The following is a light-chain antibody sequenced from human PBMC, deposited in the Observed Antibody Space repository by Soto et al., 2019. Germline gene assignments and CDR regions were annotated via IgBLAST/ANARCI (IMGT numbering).Light chain of an antibody. V-gene: IGLV2-14*01. J-gene: IGLJ3*02. CDR2: EVI. CDR1: SSDVGGYNY. CDR3: SSYTSSDIWV. Sequence: QSALTQPASVSGSPGQSITISCTGTSSDVGGYNYVSWYQHPPGKAPKLMIYEVINRPSGVSNRFSGSKSGNTASLTISGLLAEDEADYYCSSYTSSDIWVFGGGTKLTVL.